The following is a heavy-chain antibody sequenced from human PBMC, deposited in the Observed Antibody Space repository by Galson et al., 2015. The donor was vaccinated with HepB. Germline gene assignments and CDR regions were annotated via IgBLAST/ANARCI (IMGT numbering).Heavy chain of an antibody. CDR3: ARTSYRDGRDNSGLDY. D-gene: IGHD3-16*02. CDR1: GFSLSTSGMF. V-gene: IGHV2-70*11. J-gene: IGHJ4*02. Sequence: PALVKPTQTLTVTCTFSGFSLSTSGMFVSWIRQPPGKALEWLARIAWNDDKKYSTSLKTRLTISKDTSKNQVVLTVTNVDPVDTGTYYCARTSYRDGRDNSGLDYWGLGTLVTVSS. CDR2: IAWNDDK.